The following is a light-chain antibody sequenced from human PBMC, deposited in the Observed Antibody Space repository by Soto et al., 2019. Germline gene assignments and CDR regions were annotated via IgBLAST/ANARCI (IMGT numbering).Light chain of an antibody. V-gene: IGLV3-21*02. CDR1: SIGTKS. CDR2: DDT. Sequence: SYELTQPPSVSVAPGQTATITCGGTSIGTKSVHWYQQKPGQAPVLVVYDDTDRPSGISARFSGSNSGNTATLTINWVEAGDEADYHCQVWDSTSDHDVFGSGTKLTVL. J-gene: IGLJ1*01. CDR3: QVWDSTSDHDV.